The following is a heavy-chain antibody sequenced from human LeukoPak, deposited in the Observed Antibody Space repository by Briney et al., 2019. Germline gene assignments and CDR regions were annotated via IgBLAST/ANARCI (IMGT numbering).Heavy chain of an antibody. CDR3: AKDKAQAYYASGSLVL. J-gene: IGHJ4*02. Sequence: GGSLRLSCAASGFTFSDHYLDWVRQAPGKGLEWVGRSRSKTNRYTTQYAASVKGRFTISRDDSKNSLYLQMNSLKTEDTALYYCAKDKAQAYYASGSLVLWGQGTLVTVSS. CDR2: SRSKTNRYTT. V-gene: IGHV3-72*01. CDR1: GFTFSDHY. D-gene: IGHD3-10*01.